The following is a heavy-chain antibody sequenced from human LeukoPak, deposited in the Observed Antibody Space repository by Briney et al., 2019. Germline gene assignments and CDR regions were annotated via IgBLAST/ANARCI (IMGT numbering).Heavy chain of an antibody. CDR1: GGSISSGGYY. J-gene: IGHJ4*02. CDR2: IYYSGST. D-gene: IGHD3-22*01. V-gene: IGHV4-31*03. CDR3: ARGSDYYDSSGQIDY. Sequence: PSETLSLTSTVSGGSISSGGYYWSWIRQHPGKGLEYIGYIYYSGSTYYNPSLKSRVTISVDMSKNQFSLRLSSVTAADTAVYYCARGSDYYDSSGQIDYWGQGTLVTVSS.